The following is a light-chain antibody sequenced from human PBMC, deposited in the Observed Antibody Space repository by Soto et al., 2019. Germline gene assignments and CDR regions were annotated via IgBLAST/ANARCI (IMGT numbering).Light chain of an antibody. CDR2: GAG. Sequence: EIVLTQSPGTLSLSPGERATHSCRASQSVRSSYLAWYQLKPGQAPGLRIYGAGRRATGIPDRFSVSGSGTDLTLTISILEPEPFEVYYCQYYGSSPSWTFGQGTKVDI. V-gene: IGKV3-20*01. J-gene: IGKJ1*01. CDR3: QYYGSSPSWT. CDR1: QSVRSSY.